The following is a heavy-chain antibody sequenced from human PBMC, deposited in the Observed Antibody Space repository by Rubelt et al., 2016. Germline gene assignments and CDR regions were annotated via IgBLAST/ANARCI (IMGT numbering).Heavy chain of an antibody. CDR2: VSRSGSP. CDR3: ARGSDRCKAGVD. D-gene: IGHD3-22*01. CDR1: GASVNTYW. V-gene: IGHV4-59*02. Sequence: QVLLQDSGPRLVKPSETLSLTCTVSGASVNTYWWTWLRQPPGKGLEWIGHVSRSGSPDYNPSLNGRATISVDTSTNQFSLRLNAMTAADTAAYYCARGSDRCKAGVDWGQGTLVTVSS. J-gene: IGHJ4*02.